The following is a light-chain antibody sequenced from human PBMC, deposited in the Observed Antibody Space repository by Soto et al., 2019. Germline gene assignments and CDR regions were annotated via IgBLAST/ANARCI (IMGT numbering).Light chain of an antibody. CDR1: QDISNY. CDR3: QQYDNLWT. V-gene: IGKV1-33*01. Sequence: DIQMTQSPSSLSASVGDRVTITCQASQDISNYLNWYQQKPGKAPKLLIYDASNLETGVPSRFSGSGSGTDFTFTISSLQPEGIATYYCQQYDNLWTFGQGTKVEIK. CDR2: DAS. J-gene: IGKJ1*01.